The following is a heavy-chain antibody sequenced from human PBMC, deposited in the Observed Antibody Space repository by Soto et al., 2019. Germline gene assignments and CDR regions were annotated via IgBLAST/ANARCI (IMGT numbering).Heavy chain of an antibody. D-gene: IGHD1-26*01. CDR2: ISYDGSNK. V-gene: IGHV3-30-3*01. Sequence: QVQLVESGGGVVQPGRSLRLSCAASGFTFSSYAMYWVRQAPGKGLEWVVVISYDGSNKYYADSVKGRFTISRDNSKNTLYLQMNSLRTEDTAMYYCARSYSGSYRDAFDIWGQGTMVTVSS. J-gene: IGHJ3*02. CDR3: ARSYSGSYRDAFDI. CDR1: GFTFSSYA.